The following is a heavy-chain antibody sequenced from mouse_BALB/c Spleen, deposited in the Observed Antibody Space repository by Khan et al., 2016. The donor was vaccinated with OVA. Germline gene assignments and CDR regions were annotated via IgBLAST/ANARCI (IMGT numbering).Heavy chain of an antibody. CDR3: ARKDYYDYDPFPF. CDR2: ISYSGNT. V-gene: IGHV3-2*02. D-gene: IGHD2-4*01. J-gene: IGHJ3*01. Sequence: EVQLQESGPGLVKPSQSLSLTCTVTDYSITSEYTWNWLRQFPGKKLEWMGFISYSGNTRYNPSLKSRISITRDTSKNPFFLQLNSVTSEDTATYYCARKDYYDYDPFPFGGQGTLVTVSA. CDR1: DYSITSEYT.